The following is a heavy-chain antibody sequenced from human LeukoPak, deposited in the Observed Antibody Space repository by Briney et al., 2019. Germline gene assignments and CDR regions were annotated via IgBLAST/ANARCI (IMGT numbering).Heavy chain of an antibody. Sequence: PGGSLRLSCAASGFTFSDYYMSWIRQAPGKGLEWVSYISSSGSTIYYADSVKGRFTISRDNAKNSLYLQMNSLRAEDTAVYYCAREYSSGWYGFNYFDYWGQGTLVTVSS. CDR3: AREYSSGWYGFNYFDY. CDR1: GFTFSDYY. V-gene: IGHV3-11*01. J-gene: IGHJ4*02. D-gene: IGHD6-19*01. CDR2: ISSSGSTI.